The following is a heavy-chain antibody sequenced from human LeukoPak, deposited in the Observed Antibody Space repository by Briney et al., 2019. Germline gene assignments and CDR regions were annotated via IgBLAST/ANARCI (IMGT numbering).Heavy chain of an antibody. CDR2: ISGSGGST. J-gene: IGHJ4*02. V-gene: IGHV3-23*01. CDR3: AKALGVRGVFDY. D-gene: IGHD3-10*01. CDR1: GFTFSSYA. Sequence: GGSLRLSCAASGFTFSSYAMSWVRQAPGKGLEWVSTISGSGGSTYYADSVKGRFTISRDNSKNTLCLQMNSLRAEDTAVYYCAKALGVRGVFDYWGQGTLVTVSS.